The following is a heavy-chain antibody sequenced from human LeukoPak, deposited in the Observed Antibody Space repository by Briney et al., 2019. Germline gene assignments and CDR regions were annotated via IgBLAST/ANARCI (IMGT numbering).Heavy chain of an antibody. CDR3: VRDQGYVDTDMA. D-gene: IGHD5-18*01. V-gene: IGHV4-4*07. CDR2: LYTSGST. Sequence: SETLSLTCSVSGGPIRDYYWSWVRQPAGKGLEWIGRLYTSGSTNFSPSLKSRATMSVDTSKNQLSLELTSVTAADTAVYYCVRDQGYVDTDMAWGQGTLVTVSS. J-gene: IGHJ5*02. CDR1: GGPIRDYY.